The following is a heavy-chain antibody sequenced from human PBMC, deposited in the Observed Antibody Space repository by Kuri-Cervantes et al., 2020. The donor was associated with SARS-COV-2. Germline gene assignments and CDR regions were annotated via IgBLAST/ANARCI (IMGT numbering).Heavy chain of an antibody. Sequence: ASVKVSCKASGSTFSGYGIIWVRQAPGQGLEWMGWISVYSGKTESAQNFQGRLTMTADTSANTAYMELRSLTSDDTALYYCGVGYCTSSSCDLGLYWGQGTLVTVSS. V-gene: IGHV1-18*01. CDR3: GVGYCTSSSCDLGLY. J-gene: IGHJ4*02. D-gene: IGHD2-2*01. CDR1: GSTFSGYG. CDR2: ISVYSGKT.